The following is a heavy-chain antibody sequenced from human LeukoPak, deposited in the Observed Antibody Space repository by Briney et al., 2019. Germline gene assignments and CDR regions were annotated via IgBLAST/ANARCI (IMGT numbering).Heavy chain of an antibody. V-gene: IGHV4-4*07. CDR3: ARDLPFQLLYGHDAFDI. Sequence: SETLSLTCTVSGGSISSYYWSWIRQSAGKGLEWIGRIYTSGSTNYNPSLKSRVTMSVDTSKNQFSLKLSSVTAADTAVYYCARDLPFQLLYGHDAFDIWGQGTMVTVSS. D-gene: IGHD2-2*02. CDR2: IYTSGST. J-gene: IGHJ3*02. CDR1: GGSISSYY.